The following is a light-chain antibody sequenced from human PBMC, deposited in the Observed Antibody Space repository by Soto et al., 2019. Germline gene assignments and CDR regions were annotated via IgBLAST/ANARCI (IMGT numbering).Light chain of an antibody. CDR1: SSDIGSYDY. J-gene: IGLJ1*01. CDR3: SSYASSGGHNYV. V-gene: IGLV2-14*01. Sequence: QSALTQPASVSGSPGQSITISCSGTSSDIGSYDYVAWYQQFPGKVPRLIIYEVTNRPSGISNRFSGSKSGNTPSLTISGLQAEDEAVYYCSSYASSGGHNYVFATGTKVTVL. CDR2: EVT.